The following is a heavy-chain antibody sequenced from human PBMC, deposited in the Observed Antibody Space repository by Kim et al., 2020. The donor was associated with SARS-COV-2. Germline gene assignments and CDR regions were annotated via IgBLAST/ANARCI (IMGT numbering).Heavy chain of an antibody. D-gene: IGHD3-22*01. J-gene: IGHJ4*02. CDR1: GFTFSSYG. V-gene: IGHV3-33*01. Sequence: GGSLRLSCAASGFTFSSYGMHWVRQAPGKGLEWVAVIWYDGSNKYYADSVKGRFTISRDNSKNTLYLQMNSLRAEDTAVYYCAREDYYDSSGYVGDYWGQGTLVTVSS. CDR3: AREDYYDSSGYVGDY. CDR2: IWYDGSNK.